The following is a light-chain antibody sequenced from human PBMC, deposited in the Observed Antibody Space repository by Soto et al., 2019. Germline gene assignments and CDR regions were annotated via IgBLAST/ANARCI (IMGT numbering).Light chain of an antibody. CDR3: QQYGTSEII. J-gene: IGKJ5*01. V-gene: IGKV3-20*01. CDR1: QTLSSSF. Sequence: IELPQSPGTQSLSPGERATLSYRASQTLSSSFIAWYQQKPGQAPRLLIYDTSSRATGVPDRYSASGSGTDFTLTISRLEPEDFAVFFCQQYGTSEIIFGQGTRLEIK. CDR2: DTS.